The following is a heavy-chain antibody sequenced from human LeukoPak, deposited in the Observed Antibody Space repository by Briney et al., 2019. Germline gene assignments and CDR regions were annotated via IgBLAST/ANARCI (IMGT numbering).Heavy chain of an antibody. V-gene: IGHV3-7*01. D-gene: IGHD6-19*01. J-gene: IGHJ4*02. Sequence: GRSLRLSCVPSGFTFSSYWMSWVRQAPGKGLEWVANIKQDGSEKYYVNSVKGRFTISRDNAKNSVYLQLNSLRAEDKAVYYFARVASVGSGWRGGFAYWGEGTLVTVSS. CDR3: ARVASVGSGWRGGFAY. CDR2: IKQDGSEK. CDR1: GFTFSSYW.